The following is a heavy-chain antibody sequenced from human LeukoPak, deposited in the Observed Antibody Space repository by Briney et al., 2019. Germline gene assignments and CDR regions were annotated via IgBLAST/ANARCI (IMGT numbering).Heavy chain of an antibody. CDR1: GGSVNSGSYY. D-gene: IGHD1-26*01. CDR2: IYYSGST. V-gene: IGHV4-61*01. CDR3: ARAAYSGSYHSDY. Sequence: KPSETLSLTCTVSGGSVNSGSYYWNWIRQPPGKGLEWIGYIYYSGSTNYNPSLKSRVTISVDTSKNQFSLKLSSVTAADTAVYYCARAAYSGSYHSDYWGQGTLVTVPS. J-gene: IGHJ4*02.